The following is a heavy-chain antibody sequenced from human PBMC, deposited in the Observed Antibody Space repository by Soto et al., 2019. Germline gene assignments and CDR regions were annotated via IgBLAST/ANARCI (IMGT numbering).Heavy chain of an antibody. D-gene: IGHD2-21*02. CDR3: ARSIVVVPALDY. CDR2: INAGNGNT. CDR1: GYTFTSYA. V-gene: IGHV1-3*05. J-gene: IGHJ4*02. Sequence: QVQLVQSGAEEKKPGASVKVSCKASGYTFTSYAMHWVRQAPGQRLEWMGWINAGNGNTKYSQKFQGRVTSTRDTSASTAYMELSSLRSEDTAVYYCARSIVVVPALDYWGQGTLVTVSS.